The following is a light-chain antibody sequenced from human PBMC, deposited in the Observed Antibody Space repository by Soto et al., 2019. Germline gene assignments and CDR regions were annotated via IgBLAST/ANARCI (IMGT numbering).Light chain of an antibody. Sequence: EIVLTQSPATLSLSPGERATLSCRASQRISRSLAWYQHKPGQAPRLLIFDTSNRATGIPARFSGSGSGTDFPLTISSLEPEDFASYDCHQRDSWPGTFGQGTKVEIK. V-gene: IGKV3-11*01. J-gene: IGKJ1*01. CDR2: DTS. CDR3: HQRDSWPGT. CDR1: QRISRS.